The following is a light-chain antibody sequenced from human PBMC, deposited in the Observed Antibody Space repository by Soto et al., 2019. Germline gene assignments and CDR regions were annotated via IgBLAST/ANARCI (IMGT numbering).Light chain of an antibody. CDR3: QQSYSTPWT. CDR1: QSISDY. CDR2: AAS. Sequence: IQLTQSPSSLSASVGDRVTITCRASQSISDYLNWYQQRPGKAPKLLIYAASSLQSGVPSRFSGSGSGTDFTLTISSLQFEDFATYYCQQSYSTPWTFGQGIKVDIK. V-gene: IGKV1-39*01. J-gene: IGKJ1*01.